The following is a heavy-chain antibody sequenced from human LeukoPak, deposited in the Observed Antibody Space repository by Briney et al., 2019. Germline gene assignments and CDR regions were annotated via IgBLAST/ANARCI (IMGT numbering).Heavy chain of an antibody. CDR2: IYHSGST. CDR3: AKIPRGRAFDI. CDR1: GYSISSGYY. Sequence: SETLSLTCTASGYSISSGYYWGWIRQPPGKGLEWIGSIYHSGSTYYNPSFKSRVTISVDTSKNQFSLKLSSVTAADTAVYYCAKIPRGRAFDIWGQGTMVTVSS. D-gene: IGHD2-21*01. J-gene: IGHJ3*02. V-gene: IGHV4-38-2*02.